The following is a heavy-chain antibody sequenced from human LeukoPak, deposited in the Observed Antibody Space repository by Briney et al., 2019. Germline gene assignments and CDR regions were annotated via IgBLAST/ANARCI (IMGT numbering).Heavy chain of an antibody. J-gene: IGHJ6*03. Sequence: ASVKVSCKASGYTFTSYAMHWVRQAPGQRLEWMGWINAGNGNTKYSQEFQGRVTITRDTSASTAYMELSSLRSEDMAVYYCARGPPTVTTAHYYYYYYMDVWGKGTTVTVSS. V-gene: IGHV1-3*03. D-gene: IGHD4-17*01. CDR3: ARGPPTVTTAHYYYYYYMDV. CDR1: GYTFTSYA. CDR2: INAGNGNT.